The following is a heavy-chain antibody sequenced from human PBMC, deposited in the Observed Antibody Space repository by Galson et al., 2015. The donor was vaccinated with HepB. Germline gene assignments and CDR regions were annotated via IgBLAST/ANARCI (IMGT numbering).Heavy chain of an antibody. V-gene: IGHV4-59*01. J-gene: IGHJ4*02. CDR1: GGSISSYY. D-gene: IGHD1-26*01. CDR3: ARRRGSYYGGNFDY. CDR2: IYYSGST. Sequence: SETLSLTCTVSGGSISSYYWSWIRQPPGKGLEWIGYIYYSGSTNYNPSLKSRVTISVDTSKNQFSLKLSSVTAADTAVYYCARRRGSYYGGNFDYWGQGTLVTVSS.